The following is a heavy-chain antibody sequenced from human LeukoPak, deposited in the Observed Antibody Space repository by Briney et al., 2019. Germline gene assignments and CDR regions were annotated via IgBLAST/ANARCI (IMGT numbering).Heavy chain of an antibody. J-gene: IGHJ6*03. CDR1: GYTFTGYY. CDR2: INPNSGGT. CDR3: ARWAQPYHYYYMDV. Sequence: ASVKVSCKASGYTFTGYYMHWVRQAPGQGLEWMGWINPNSGGTNYAQKFQGRVTMTTDTSTSTAYMELRSLRSDDTAVYYCARWAQPYHYYYMDVWGKGTTVTISS. V-gene: IGHV1-2*02.